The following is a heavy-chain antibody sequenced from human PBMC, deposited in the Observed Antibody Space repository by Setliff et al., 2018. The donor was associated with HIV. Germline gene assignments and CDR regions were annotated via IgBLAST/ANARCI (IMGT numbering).Heavy chain of an antibody. V-gene: IGHV1-69*05. J-gene: IGHJ4*02. CDR1: GYTFPDYY. CDR3: AKDQSSAGYYFDS. CDR2: IIPIFGTA. D-gene: IGHD6-25*01. Sequence: GASVKVSCKVSGYTFPDYYMHWVRQAPGQGLEWMGGIIPIFGTANYAQKFQGRVTITTDESTSTAYMELSSLRSEDTAVYYCAKDQSSAGYYFDSWGQGTLVTVSS.